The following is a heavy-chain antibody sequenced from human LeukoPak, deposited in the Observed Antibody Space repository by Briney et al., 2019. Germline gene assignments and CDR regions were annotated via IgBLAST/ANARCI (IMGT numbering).Heavy chain of an antibody. J-gene: IGHJ6*03. V-gene: IGHV3-30-3*01. CDR2: ISYDGSNK. CDR3: ARRGDYMDV. Sequence: PGRSLRLSCAASGFTFSSYAMHWVRRAPGKGLEWVAVISYDGSNKYYADSVKGRFTISRDNSKNTLYLQMNSLRAEDTAVYYCARRGDYMDVWGKGTTVTVSS. CDR1: GFTFSSYA.